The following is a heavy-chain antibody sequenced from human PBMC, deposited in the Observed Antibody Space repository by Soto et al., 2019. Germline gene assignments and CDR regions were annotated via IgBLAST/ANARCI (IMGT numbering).Heavy chain of an antibody. Sequence: QAQLVQSGAEMKKPGASVKVSCKAAGYTFSAYTMNWVRQAPGQSREGVGRNNAGSGNTKYSQNFPGRVSITRDTSASTVYMELTGLKSEDTAVYYCARDTETLGPRANDALDIWGQGTMVTVSS. V-gene: IGHV1-3*01. D-gene: IGHD3-3*02. J-gene: IGHJ3*02. CDR3: ARDTETLGPRANDALDI. CDR1: GYTFSAYT. CDR2: NNAGSGNT.